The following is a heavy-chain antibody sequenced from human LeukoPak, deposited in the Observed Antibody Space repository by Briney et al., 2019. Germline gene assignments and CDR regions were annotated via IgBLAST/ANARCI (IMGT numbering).Heavy chain of an antibody. CDR3: AREVVVRAAARHYYYYYYMDV. Sequence: PGRSRSLSCAAAGFSSTILSVKCVRQPHRKWRGWDSSIRSSSRSYIYYGDSVKGRLTISRDNAQTTLYLATSNLRTEHTAVYYCAREVVVRAAARHYYYYYYMDVWGKGTTVTVSS. V-gene: IGHV3-21*06. CDR1: GFSSTILS. CDR2: IRSSSRSYI. D-gene: IGHD2-2*01. J-gene: IGHJ6*03.